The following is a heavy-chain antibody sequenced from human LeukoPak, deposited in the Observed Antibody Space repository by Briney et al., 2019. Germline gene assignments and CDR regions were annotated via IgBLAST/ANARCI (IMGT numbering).Heavy chain of an antibody. CDR3: AREGYGSGRINWFDP. D-gene: IGHD3-10*01. J-gene: IGHJ5*02. CDR1: GGTFSSYA. V-gene: IGHV1-69*13. CDR2: IIPIFGTA. Sequence: SVKVSCKASGGTFSSYAISWVRQAPGQGLEWMGGIIPIFGTANYAQKFQGRVTITADESTSTAYMELSSLRSEDTAVYYCAREGYGSGRINWFDPWGQGTLVTVSS.